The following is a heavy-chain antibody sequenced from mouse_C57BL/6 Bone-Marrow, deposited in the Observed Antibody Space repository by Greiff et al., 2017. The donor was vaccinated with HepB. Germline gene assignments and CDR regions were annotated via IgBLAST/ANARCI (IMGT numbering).Heavy chain of an antibody. J-gene: IGHJ4*01. Sequence: QVQLKQSGPGLVQPSQSLSITCTVSGFSLTSYGVHWVRQSPGKGLEWLGVIWSGGSTDYNAAFISRLSISKDNSKSQVFFKMNSLQADDTAIYYCASVITTVDAMDYWGQGTSVTVSS. V-gene: IGHV2-2*01. CDR3: ASVITTVDAMDY. D-gene: IGHD1-1*01. CDR2: IWSGGST. CDR1: GFSLTSYG.